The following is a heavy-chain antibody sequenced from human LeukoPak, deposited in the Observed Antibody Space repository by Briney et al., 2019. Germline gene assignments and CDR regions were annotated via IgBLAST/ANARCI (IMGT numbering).Heavy chain of an antibody. D-gene: IGHD3-10*01. CDR1: GFIFSNYG. CDR3: ARGSLVHYYGSGSYRIRAGFDS. Sequence: GGSLRLSCTTSGFIFSNYGMHWVRQAPGKGLEWVAFIRHDGSNKYYADSVKGRCTISRDNAKNSLYLQMNSLRAEDTAVYYCARGSLVHYYGSGSYRIRAGFDSWGQGTLVTASS. V-gene: IGHV3-30*02. J-gene: IGHJ4*02. CDR2: IRHDGSNK.